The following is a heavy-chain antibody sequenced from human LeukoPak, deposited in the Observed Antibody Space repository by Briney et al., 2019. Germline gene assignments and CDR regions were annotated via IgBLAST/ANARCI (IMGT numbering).Heavy chain of an antibody. D-gene: IGHD3-22*01. CDR2: IYRGGSDT. CDR1: GYRFTSYW. J-gene: IGHJ3*02. Sequence: GESLKISCKGSGYRFTSYWSGGGRQMPGKGVEWVGIIYRGGSDTRYSPSFQGQVTISADKSIITAYLQWNSLDASDTAMYYCARPSYYYDSSGLDAFDIWGQGTMVTVSS. CDR3: ARPSYYYDSSGLDAFDI. V-gene: IGHV5-51*01.